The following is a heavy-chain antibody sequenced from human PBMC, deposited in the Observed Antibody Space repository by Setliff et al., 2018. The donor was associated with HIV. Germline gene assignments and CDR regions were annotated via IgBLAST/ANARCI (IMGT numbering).Heavy chain of an antibody. J-gene: IGHJ4*02. V-gene: IGHV4-59*11. CDR1: GGSISSHC. Sequence: PSETLSLTCAVSGGSISSHCWSWVRLPPGKGLEWIGTIYYNGNTNYNPSLKGRVAISVATSKNLFSLKLTSVTPADTAVYYCTTDPHNYYDILTGYYIFDYWGQGTLVTVSS. CDR2: IYYNGNT. D-gene: IGHD3-9*01. CDR3: TTDPHNYYDILTGYYIFDY.